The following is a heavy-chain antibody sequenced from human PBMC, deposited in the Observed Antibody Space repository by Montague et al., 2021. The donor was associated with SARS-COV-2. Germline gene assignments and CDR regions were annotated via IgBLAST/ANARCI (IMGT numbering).Heavy chain of an antibody. V-gene: IGHV4-39*01. CDR3: ARRGRNSDILTGYCDGFDF. CDR1: GGSIGSNTNY. J-gene: IGHJ3*01. D-gene: IGHD3-9*01. Sequence: SETLSLTCTVSGGSIGSNTNYWNWIRQPPGKGLEWIGSPSYSGTTYYNPSLKSRVTISVDTSKNQFSLKLSSVTAADTAVYYCARRGRNSDILTGYCDGFDFWGRGTMVTVSS. CDR2: PSYSGTT.